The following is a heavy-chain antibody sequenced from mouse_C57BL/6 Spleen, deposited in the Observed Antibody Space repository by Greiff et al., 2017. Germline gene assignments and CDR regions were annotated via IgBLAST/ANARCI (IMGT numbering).Heavy chain of an antibody. CDR3: ARRYYGSRSKGYFDV. CDR2: IYPRSGNT. D-gene: IGHD1-1*01. V-gene: IGHV1-81*01. Sequence: VQLQQSGAELARPGASVKLSCKASGYTFTSSGISWVKQRTGQGLEWIGEIYPRSGNTYYNEKFKGKATLTADKSSSTAYMELRSLTSEDSAVYFCARRYYGSRSKGYFDVWGTGTTVTVSS. CDR1: GYTFTSSG. J-gene: IGHJ1*03.